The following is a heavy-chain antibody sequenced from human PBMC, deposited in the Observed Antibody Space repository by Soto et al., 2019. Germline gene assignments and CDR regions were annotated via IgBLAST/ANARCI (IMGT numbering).Heavy chain of an antibody. V-gene: IGHV4-34*01. CDR3: ARGDCTNGVCPMDV. J-gene: IGHJ6*03. CDR1: GESFSGYY. Sequence: SETLSLTCAVYGESFSGYYWSWIRQHPGKGLEWIGEINHSGSTNYNPSLKSRVTISVDTSKNQFSLKLSSVTAADTAVYYCARGDCTNGVCPMDVWGKGTTVTVSS. CDR2: INHSGST. D-gene: IGHD2-8*01.